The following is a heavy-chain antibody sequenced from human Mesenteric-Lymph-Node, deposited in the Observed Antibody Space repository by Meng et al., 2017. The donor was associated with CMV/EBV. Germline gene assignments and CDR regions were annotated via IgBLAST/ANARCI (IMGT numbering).Heavy chain of an antibody. CDR1: GGCFSGYY. V-gene: IGHV4-34*01. CDR2: IKHSRST. CDR3: ARGPKWFDP. Sequence: TLTRTCGVGGGCFSGYYRSCIRQPPEKSLECVGEIKHSRSTNYNPSHTSRITISVDTSKNQFSLKLSSVTAAVTAVYYCARGPKWFDPWGQGTLVTVSS. J-gene: IGHJ5*02.